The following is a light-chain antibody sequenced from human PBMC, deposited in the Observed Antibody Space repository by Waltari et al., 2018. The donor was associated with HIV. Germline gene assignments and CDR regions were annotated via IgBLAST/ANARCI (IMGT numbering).Light chain of an antibody. V-gene: IGLV1-44*01. CDR1: NSNIRNHD. CDR2: NYN. J-gene: IGLJ3*02. CDR3: ATWDDSLNGPV. Sequence: QSVLTQPPSASGTPGQRVTLSCSGSNSNIRNHDVDWYQQLPGTAPKLRLYNYNHRPLGVPDRFSGSKSATSASLAISGLQSEDEADYYCATWDDSLNGPVFGGGTTLSVL.